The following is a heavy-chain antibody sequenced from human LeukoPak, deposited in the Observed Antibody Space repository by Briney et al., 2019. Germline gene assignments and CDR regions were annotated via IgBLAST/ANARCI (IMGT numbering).Heavy chain of an antibody. D-gene: IGHD6-13*01. CDR2: IYYSGST. CDR1: GVSITSSNYY. Sequence: SETLSLTCTVSGVSITSSNYYWGWVRQPPGKGLEWIGTIYYSGSTYYNPSLKSRVTMSVDTSKNQFSLKLSSVTAADTAVYYCARHAGGIAAAGTRPFDYWGQGTLVTVSS. CDR3: ARHAGGIAAAGTRPFDY. V-gene: IGHV4-39*01. J-gene: IGHJ4*02.